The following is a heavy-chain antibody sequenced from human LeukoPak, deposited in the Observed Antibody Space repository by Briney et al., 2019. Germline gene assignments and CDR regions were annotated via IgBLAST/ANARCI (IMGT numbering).Heavy chain of an antibody. V-gene: IGHV3-48*03. CDR2: ISSSGTTI. CDR3: ARDFLAAGDY. D-gene: IGHD6-13*01. J-gene: IGHJ4*02. CDR1: GFTFSSYE. Sequence: PGGSLRLSCAASGFTFSSYEMNWVRQAPGKGLEWVSYISSSGTTIYYADSVKGRFSISRDNAKNSLYLQMNSLRAEDTAVYYCARDFLAAGDYWGQGTQVTVSS.